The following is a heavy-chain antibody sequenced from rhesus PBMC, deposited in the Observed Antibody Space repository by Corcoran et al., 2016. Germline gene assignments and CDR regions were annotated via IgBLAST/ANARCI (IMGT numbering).Heavy chain of an antibody. Sequence: VLLLEPGQGGVKPSGNRSSTSAAVGGPSSSGNYYWSWFRQPQGKGMEWIGGRYSKSASTNNNPSLKSRVTISKDTSKNQCSLQLSSVTAADTAGYYCARNLVGLDSWGQGVVVTVSS. CDR3: ARNLVGLDS. CDR2: RYSKSAST. CDR1: GGPSSSGNYY. V-gene: IGHV4S12*01. J-gene: IGHJ6*01. D-gene: IGHD2-39*02.